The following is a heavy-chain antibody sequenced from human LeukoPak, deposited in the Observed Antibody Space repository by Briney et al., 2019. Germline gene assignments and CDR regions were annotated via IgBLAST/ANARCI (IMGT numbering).Heavy chain of an antibody. Sequence: SVKVSYEASGFTFTNSAMQWVRQARGQRLEWVGWIVVASGNTKYAQKFQERVTITRDMSTSTAYMELSSLRPEDTAVYYCAAAPIEMQQRGFDYWGQGTLVTVSS. CDR2: IVVASGNT. J-gene: IGHJ4*02. D-gene: IGHD5-24*01. CDR3: AAAPIEMQQRGFDY. CDR1: GFTFTNSA. V-gene: IGHV1-58*02.